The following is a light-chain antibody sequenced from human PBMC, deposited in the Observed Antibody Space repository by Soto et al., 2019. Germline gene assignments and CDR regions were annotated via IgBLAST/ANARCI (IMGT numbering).Light chain of an antibody. CDR1: QNVDSN. CDR2: RAS. J-gene: IGKJ4*01. CDR3: QQHYQRLT. Sequence: EVVMTQSPATLSVSPGDRATLSCRASQNVDSNVAWYQLKPGQAPRLLIYRASTRATGIPVRFSGSGSETEFTLTISSLQSEDFAVYYCQQHYQRLTFGGGTKVEVK. V-gene: IGKV3-15*01.